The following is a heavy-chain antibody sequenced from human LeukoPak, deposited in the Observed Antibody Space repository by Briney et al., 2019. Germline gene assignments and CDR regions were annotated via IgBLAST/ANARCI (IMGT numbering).Heavy chain of an antibody. D-gene: IGHD3-16*01. CDR1: GASIRSSTHY. CDR2: IFYSGDT. Sequence: SETLSLTCSVSGASIRSSTHYWAWLRQAPGTGLEWVGSIFYSGDTYYNPSLRSRLTIAVDTSKNQFSLNLASVTASDTGTYFCSRRGTMSSIGWFDPWGQGSPVIVSS. J-gene: IGHJ5*02. V-gene: IGHV4-39*01. CDR3: SRRGTMSSIGWFDP.